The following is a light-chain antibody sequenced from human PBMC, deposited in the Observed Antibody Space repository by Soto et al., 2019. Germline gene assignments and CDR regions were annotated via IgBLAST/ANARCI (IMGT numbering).Light chain of an antibody. Sequence: LTQPASVSGSPGQSITISCTGTSSDVGGYNYVSWYQQHPGKAPKLMIYEVSNRPSGVSNRFSGSKSGNTASLTISGLQAEDEADYYCSSYTSSSTLYVFGTGTKVTVL. V-gene: IGLV2-14*01. CDR1: SSDVGGYNY. CDR2: EVS. J-gene: IGLJ1*01. CDR3: SSYTSSSTLYV.